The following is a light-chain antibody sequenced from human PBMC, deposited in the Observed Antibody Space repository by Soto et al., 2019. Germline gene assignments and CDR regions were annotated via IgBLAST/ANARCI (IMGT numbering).Light chain of an antibody. Sequence: QSALTQPASVSGSPGQSITISCTETSSNVGRYKLVSWYQQHPGKAPKLMIYDVTNRPSGVSNRFSGSKSGNTASLTISGLQAEDEAGYYCSSYTTSSTLIFGGGTKVTVL. J-gene: IGLJ2*01. CDR3: SSYTTSSTLI. CDR2: DVT. V-gene: IGLV2-14*03. CDR1: SSNVGRYKL.